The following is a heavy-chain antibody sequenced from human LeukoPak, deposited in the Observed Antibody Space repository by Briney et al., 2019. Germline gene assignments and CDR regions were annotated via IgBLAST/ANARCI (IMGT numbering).Heavy chain of an antibody. CDR3: ARERYAASYNLFAP. CDR2: IYCIGST. V-gene: IGHV4-30-4*08. J-gene: IGHJ5*02. Sequence: SDTLSLTCTVSGGSISSGDYYWSWIRHPPGKGLEWIGYIYCIGSTYYNSSLKSRVTISVDTSKNQFSLKLRSVTSPDTAVYSCARERYAASYNLFAPWGQGTLVTVSS. CDR1: GGSISSGDYY. D-gene: IGHD6-25*01.